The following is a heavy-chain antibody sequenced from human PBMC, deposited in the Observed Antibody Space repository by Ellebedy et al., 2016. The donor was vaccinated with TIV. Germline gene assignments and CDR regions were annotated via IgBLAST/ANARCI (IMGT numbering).Heavy chain of an antibody. CDR2: IKQDGSEK. Sequence: PGGSLRLSCAASGVTFSAYWMSWVRQAPGKGLEWVANIKQDGSEKNHADSVKGRFTISRDNTKNSLYLQMNSLRAEDTAIYYCVRGGGSYFLAAFDIWGQGTLVTVSS. J-gene: IGHJ3*02. CDR3: VRGGGSYFLAAFDI. CDR1: GVTFSAYW. V-gene: IGHV3-7*01. D-gene: IGHD3-10*01.